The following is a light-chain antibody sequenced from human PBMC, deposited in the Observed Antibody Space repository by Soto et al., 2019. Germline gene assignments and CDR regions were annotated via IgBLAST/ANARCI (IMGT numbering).Light chain of an antibody. CDR2: AAS. CDR3: QQYYSYLSYT. V-gene: IGKV1-8*01. Sequence: AXRMTQSPSSXSASTGDRVTITCRASQGISSYLAWYQQKPGKAPKLLIYAASTLQSGVPSRFSGSGSGTDFTLTISCLQSEDFATYYCQQYYSYLSYTFGQGTKLEIK. J-gene: IGKJ2*01. CDR1: QGISSY.